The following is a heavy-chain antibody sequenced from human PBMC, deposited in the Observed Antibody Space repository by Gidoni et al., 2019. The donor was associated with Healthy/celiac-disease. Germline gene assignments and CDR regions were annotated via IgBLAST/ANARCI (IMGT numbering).Heavy chain of an antibody. J-gene: IGHJ4*02. D-gene: IGHD3-10*01. CDR1: GGSISSYY. V-gene: IGHV4-59*08. CDR2: IYYRGST. CDR3: ARLKIRPGIWFGELPIDY. Sequence: QVQLQESGPGLVKPSEALSLTCTVSGGSISSYYWSGIRQPPGKGLEWMVYIYYRGSTNYNPPLKSRVTISVDTSNNQLSLKLSSVTAADTAAYYCARLKIRPGIWFGELPIDYWGQGTLVTVSS.